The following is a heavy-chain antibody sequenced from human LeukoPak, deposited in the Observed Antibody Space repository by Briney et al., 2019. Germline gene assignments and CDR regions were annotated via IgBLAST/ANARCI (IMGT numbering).Heavy chain of an antibody. CDR2: IIPIFGTA. CDR3: ARGGDDYGDYVSWFDP. V-gene: IGHV1-69*13. D-gene: IGHD4-17*01. Sequence: ASVKVSCKASGGTFSSYAISWVRQAPGQGLEWMGGIIPIFGTANYAQEFQGRVTITADESTSTAYMELSSLRSEDTAVYYCARGGDDYGDYVSWFDPWGQGTLVTVSS. CDR1: GGTFSSYA. J-gene: IGHJ5*02.